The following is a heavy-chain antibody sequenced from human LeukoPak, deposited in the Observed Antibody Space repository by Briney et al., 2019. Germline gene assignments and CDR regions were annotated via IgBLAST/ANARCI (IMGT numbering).Heavy chain of an antibody. J-gene: IGHJ5*02. CDR2: IYYSGST. D-gene: IGHD6-13*01. V-gene: IGHV4-59*01. CDR1: GGSISSYY. CDR3: ARDRSPGYSIRVLDWFDP. Sequence: SETLSLTCTVSGGSISSYYWSWIRQPPGKGLEWIGYIYYSGSTNYNPSLKSRVTISVDTSKNQFSLKLSSVTAADTAVYYCARDRSPGYSIRVLDWFDPWGQGTLVTVSS.